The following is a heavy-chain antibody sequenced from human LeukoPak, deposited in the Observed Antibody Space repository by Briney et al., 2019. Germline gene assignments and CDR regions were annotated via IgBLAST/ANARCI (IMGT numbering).Heavy chain of an antibody. D-gene: IGHD6-13*01. CDR3: ARGGLAAAVPFDY. J-gene: IGHJ4*02. CDR2: INPNSGGT. Sequence: ASVKVSCKASGYTFTGYYMHWVRQAPGQGLEWMGWINPNSGGTNYAQKFQGRVTMTRNTSISTAYMELSRLRSDDTAVYYCARGGLAAAVPFDYWGQGTLVTVSS. V-gene: IGHV1-2*02. CDR1: GYTFTGYY.